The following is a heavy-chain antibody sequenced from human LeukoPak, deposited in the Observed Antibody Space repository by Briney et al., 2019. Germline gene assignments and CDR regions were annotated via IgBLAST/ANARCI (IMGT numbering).Heavy chain of an antibody. CDR2: ISGSGGST. Sequence: GGSLRLSCAASGFTFSSYAMSWVRQAPGMGLEWVSAISGSGGSTYYADSVKGRFTISRDNSKNTLYLQMNSLRAEDTAVYYYAFNYGSGSYYWGVFDYWGQGTLVTVSS. CDR3: AFNYGSGSYYWGVFDY. D-gene: IGHD3-10*01. CDR1: GFTFSSYA. J-gene: IGHJ4*02. V-gene: IGHV3-23*01.